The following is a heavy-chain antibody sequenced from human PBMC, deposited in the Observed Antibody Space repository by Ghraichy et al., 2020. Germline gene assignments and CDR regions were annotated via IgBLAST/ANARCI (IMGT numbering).Heavy chain of an antibody. D-gene: IGHD2-2*01. CDR3: ARGCSSTSCSTYYYYYGMDV. CDR2: MNPNSGNT. CDR1: GYTFTSYD. Sequence: ASVKVSCKASGYTFTSYDINWVRQATGPGLEWMGWMNPNSGNTGYAQKFQGRVTMTRNTSISTAYMELSSLRSEDTAVYYCARGCSSTSCSTYYYYYGMDVWGQGTTVTVAS. V-gene: IGHV1-8*01. J-gene: IGHJ6*02.